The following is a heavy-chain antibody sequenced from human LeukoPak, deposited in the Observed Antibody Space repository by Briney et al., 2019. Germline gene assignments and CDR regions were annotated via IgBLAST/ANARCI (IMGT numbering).Heavy chain of an antibody. Sequence: GESLRLSCAASGFTFDDYTMHWVRQAPVKGLEWVSLITWDGGSTYYADSVKGRFTISRDNSKNSLYLQMNSLRTEDTALYYCAKVYGSGSYYSLDYWGQGTLVTVSS. V-gene: IGHV3-43*01. CDR1: GFTFDDYT. J-gene: IGHJ4*02. CDR2: ITWDGGST. CDR3: AKVYGSGSYYSLDY. D-gene: IGHD3-10*01.